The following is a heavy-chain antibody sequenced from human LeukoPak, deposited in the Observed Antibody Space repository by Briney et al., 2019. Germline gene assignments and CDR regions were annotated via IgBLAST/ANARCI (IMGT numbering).Heavy chain of an antibody. CDR1: GFTFSNYW. V-gene: IGHV3-7*01. CDR2: IKQDGSEK. J-gene: IGHJ4*02. Sequence: GGSLRLSCAASGFTFSNYWMSWVRQAPGKGLEWVANIKQDGSEKYHVDSVRGRFTISRDNAKNSLYLQMNSLRAEDTAVYYCARDRVPLGYWGQGTLVTVSS. CDR3: ARDRVPLGY.